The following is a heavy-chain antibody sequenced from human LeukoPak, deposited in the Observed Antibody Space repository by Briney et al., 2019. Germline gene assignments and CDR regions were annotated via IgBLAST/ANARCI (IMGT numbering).Heavy chain of an antibody. CDR3: AHILLAGGY. V-gene: IGHV2-5*02. CDR1: GFSLSTNGVG. Sequence: SGPTLVKPTQTLTLTCTFSGFSLSTNGVGVGWIRQPPGKALEWLALINWDDDKRYSISLMSRLTITKDTSKNQVVLTMTNMGPVDTATYYCAHILLAGGYWGQGTLVIVPS. J-gene: IGHJ4*02. CDR2: INWDDDK. D-gene: IGHD2-8*02.